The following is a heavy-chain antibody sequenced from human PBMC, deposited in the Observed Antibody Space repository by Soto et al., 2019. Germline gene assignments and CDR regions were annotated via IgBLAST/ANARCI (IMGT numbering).Heavy chain of an antibody. CDR3: ARGVQH. CDR2: INHSGST. Sequence: SETLSLTCAVYGGSFSGYYWNWIRQPPGKGLEWIGEINHSGSTNYNPSLKSRVTISVDTSKNQFSLKLSSVTAADTAVYYCARGVQHWGQGTLVTVSS. J-gene: IGHJ1*01. V-gene: IGHV4-34*09. CDR1: GGSFSGYY.